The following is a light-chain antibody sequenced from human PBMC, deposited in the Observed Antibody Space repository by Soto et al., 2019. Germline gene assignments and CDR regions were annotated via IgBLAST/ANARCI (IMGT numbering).Light chain of an antibody. CDR2: AVT. J-gene: IGLJ1*01. CDR1: SSDVGGYDY. CDR3: SSSAGSGNSLYV. V-gene: IGLV2-8*01. Sequence: QSVLTQPPSASGSPGQSVTISCTGTSSDVGGYDYVSWYQQHPGKAPKLMIYAVTKRPSGVPDRFSGSKSGNTASLTVSGLQAAEEADDYCSSSAGSGNSLYVFGTGTKLTVL.